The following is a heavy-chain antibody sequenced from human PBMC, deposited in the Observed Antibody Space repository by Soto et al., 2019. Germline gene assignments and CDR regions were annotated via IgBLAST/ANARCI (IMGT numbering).Heavy chain of an antibody. CDR3: ARVTSDYIWGSYRYAYYFDY. D-gene: IGHD3-16*02. CDR1: GGSISSYY. J-gene: IGHJ4*02. Sequence: TLSLTCTVSGGSISSYYWSWIRQPPGKGLEWIGYIYYSGSTNYNPSLKSRVTISIDTSKNQFSLKLSSVTAADTAVYYCARVTSDYIWGSYRYAYYFDYWGQGTLVTVSS. CDR2: IYYSGST. V-gene: IGHV4-59*01.